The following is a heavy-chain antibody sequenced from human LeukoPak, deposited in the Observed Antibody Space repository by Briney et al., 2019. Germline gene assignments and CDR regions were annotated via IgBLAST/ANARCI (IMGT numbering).Heavy chain of an antibody. J-gene: IGHJ4*02. Sequence: PSETLSLTCAVYGGSFSGYYWSWIRQPPGKGLEWIGEINHSGSTNYNPSLKSRVTISVDTSKNQSSLKLSSVTAADTAVYYCARALAVGATNLDYWGQGTLVTVSS. CDR3: ARALAVGATNLDY. D-gene: IGHD1-26*01. V-gene: IGHV4-34*01. CDR2: INHSGST. CDR1: GGSFSGYY.